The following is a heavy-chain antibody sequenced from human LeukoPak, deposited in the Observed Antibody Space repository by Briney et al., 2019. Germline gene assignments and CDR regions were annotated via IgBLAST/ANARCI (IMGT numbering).Heavy chain of an antibody. Sequence: GGSLRLSCAPSGLSFSSYTIDWVRQAPGKGLEWVSSISSTSGYIHYADSVKGRFSISRDNAKNLVHLEMDILRADDTAVYYCARDQRPDYEISFGFSHFDYGGQGTLVTVSS. V-gene: IGHV3-21*01. CDR3: ARDQRPDYEISFGFSHFDY. J-gene: IGHJ4*02. CDR1: GLSFSSYT. CDR2: ISSTSGYI. D-gene: IGHD3-9*01.